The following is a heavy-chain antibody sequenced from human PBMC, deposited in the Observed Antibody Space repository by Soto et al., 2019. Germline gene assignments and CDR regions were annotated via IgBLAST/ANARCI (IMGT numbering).Heavy chain of an antibody. D-gene: IGHD3-3*01. J-gene: IGHJ3*02. CDR1: GYTFTSYD. Sequence: ASVKVSCKASGYTFTSYDINWVRQATGQGLEWMGWMNPNSGNTGYAQKFQGRVTMTRNTSISTAYMELSSLRSEDTAVYYCAIFSFRLYFWSGYYGNRGFAFDIWAQGTMVTVSS. CDR3: AIFSFRLYFWSGYYGNRGFAFDI. CDR2: MNPNSGNT. V-gene: IGHV1-8*01.